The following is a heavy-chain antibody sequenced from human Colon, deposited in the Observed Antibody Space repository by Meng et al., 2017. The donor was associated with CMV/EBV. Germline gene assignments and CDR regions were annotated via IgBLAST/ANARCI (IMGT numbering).Heavy chain of an antibody. CDR3: ARGGGGMDV. CDR1: GFSVSTNY. D-gene: IGHD3-3*01. Sequence: GESLKISCAASGFSVSTNYMSWVRQAPGKGLEWVSVLYSGGETSYADAVKGRFTISRDHSKNTVYLQMNSLTVGDTATYFCARGGGGMDVWGQGTTVTVSS. J-gene: IGHJ6*02. CDR2: LYSGGET. V-gene: IGHV3-53*01.